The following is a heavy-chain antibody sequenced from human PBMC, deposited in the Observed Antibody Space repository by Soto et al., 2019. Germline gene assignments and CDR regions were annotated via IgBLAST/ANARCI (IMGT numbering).Heavy chain of an antibody. V-gene: IGHV1-69*01. D-gene: IGHD3-22*01. Sequence: QVQMVQSGAEVKKPGSSVKVSCKASGGTFSSYAISWVRQAPGQALEWMGGIIPIFGTANYAQKFQGRVTIIADESTSTAYMELRSLRDEHTAVYYCVALLYYYDNSGYYLDYWCQETLVTASS. CDR3: VALLYYYDNSGYYLDY. CDR2: IIPIFGTA. CDR1: GGTFSSYA. J-gene: IGHJ4*02.